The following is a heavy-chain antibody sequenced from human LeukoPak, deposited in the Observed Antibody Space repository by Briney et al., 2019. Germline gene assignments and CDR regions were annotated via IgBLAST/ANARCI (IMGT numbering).Heavy chain of an antibody. CDR1: GYTFTIYG. CDR2: ISAYNGNT. Sequence: ASVKVSCKASGYTFTIYGISWVRQAPGQGLEWMGWISAYNGNTNYAQKLQGRVTMTTDTSTSTAYMELRSLRSDDTAVYYCARDSCSGGSCSHKYYYYGMDVWGQGTTVTVSS. J-gene: IGHJ6*02. CDR3: ARDSCSGGSCSHKYYYYGMDV. D-gene: IGHD2-15*01. V-gene: IGHV1-18*01.